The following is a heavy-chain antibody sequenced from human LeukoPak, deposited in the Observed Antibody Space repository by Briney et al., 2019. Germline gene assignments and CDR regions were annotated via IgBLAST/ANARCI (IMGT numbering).Heavy chain of an antibody. D-gene: IGHD1-26*01. CDR2: ISYDGSNK. V-gene: IGHV3-30*18. J-gene: IGHJ1*01. Sequence: GGSLRLSCAASGFTFSSYGMHCVRQAPGKGLEWVAVISYDGSNKYYADSVKGRFTISRDNSKNTLYLQMNSLRAEDTAVYYCAKAGYSRSYYFPFRSDTEYFHHWGQGTLVTVSS. CDR3: AKAGYSRSYYFPFRSDTEYFHH. CDR1: GFTFSSYG.